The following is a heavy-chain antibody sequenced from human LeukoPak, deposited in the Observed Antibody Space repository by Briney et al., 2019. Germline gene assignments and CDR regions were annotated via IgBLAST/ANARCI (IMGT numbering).Heavy chain of an antibody. D-gene: IGHD3-10*01. J-gene: IGHJ3*02. CDR3: ARPAVWFGDFYAFDI. CDR1: GGSFSGYY. V-gene: IGHV4-34*01. CDR2: INHSGST. Sequence: PSETLSLTCAVYGGSFSGYYWSWIRQPPGKGLEWIGEINHSGSTNYNPSLKSRVTISVDTSKNQFSLKLSSVTAADTAVYYCARPAVWFGDFYAFDIWGQGTMVTVSS.